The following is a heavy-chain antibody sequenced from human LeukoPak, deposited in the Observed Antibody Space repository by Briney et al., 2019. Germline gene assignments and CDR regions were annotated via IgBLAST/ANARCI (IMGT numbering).Heavy chain of an antibody. J-gene: IGHJ3*02. CDR3: ARDHNYYGSGSYGAFDI. V-gene: IGHV3-9*01. Sequence: GGSLRLSCSASGFAFEDYAMHWVRQAPGKGLEWVSGISLNSGNIDYADSVKGRFTISRDNAKNSLFLQMNSLRAEDTAVYYCARDHNYYGSGSYGAFDIWGQGTMVTVSS. CDR2: ISLNSGNI. CDR1: GFAFEDYA. D-gene: IGHD3-10*01.